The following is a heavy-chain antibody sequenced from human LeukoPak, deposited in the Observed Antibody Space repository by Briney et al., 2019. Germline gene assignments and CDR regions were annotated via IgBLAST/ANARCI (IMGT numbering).Heavy chain of an antibody. CDR1: GFTFSSYG. J-gene: IGHJ6*03. V-gene: IGHV3-30*03. D-gene: IGHD2-15*01. Sequence: GGSLRLSCAASGFTFSSYGMHWVRQTPGKGLEWVAVISYDGSNKYYADSVKGRFTISRDKSKNTLYLQMNSLRAEDTAVYYCARDPTVRYCSGGSCWGYYYYYYMDVWGKGTTVTVSS. CDR2: ISYDGSNK. CDR3: ARDPTVRYCSGGSCWGYYYYYYMDV.